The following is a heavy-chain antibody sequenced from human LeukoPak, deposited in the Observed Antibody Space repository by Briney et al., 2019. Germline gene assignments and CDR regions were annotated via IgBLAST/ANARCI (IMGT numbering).Heavy chain of an antibody. Sequence: GGSLRLSCAASGFTFSSYAVSWVRQASGKGREWVSSISGGGGDTFYADSVKGRFSISRDNSKNRVFLQMNSLRAEDTGMYYCARWFGEPPNFDYWGQGTLVTVSS. CDR2: ISGGGGDT. CDR1: GFTFSSYA. CDR3: ARWFGEPPNFDY. D-gene: IGHD3-10*01. V-gene: IGHV3-23*01. J-gene: IGHJ4*02.